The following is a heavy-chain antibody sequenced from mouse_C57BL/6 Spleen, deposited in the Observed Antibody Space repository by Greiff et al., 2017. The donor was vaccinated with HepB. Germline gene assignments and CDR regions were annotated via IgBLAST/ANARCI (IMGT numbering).Heavy chain of an antibody. CDR2: ISDGGSYT. Sequence: EVQGVESGGGLVKPGGSLKLSCAASGFTFSSYAMSWVRQTPEKRLEWVATISDGGSYTYYPDNVKGRFTISRDNAKNNLYLQMSHLKSEDTAMYYCARDEGDYYAMDYWGQRTSVTVSS. CDR3: ARDEGDYYAMDY. V-gene: IGHV5-4*01. CDR1: GFTFSSYA. J-gene: IGHJ4*01.